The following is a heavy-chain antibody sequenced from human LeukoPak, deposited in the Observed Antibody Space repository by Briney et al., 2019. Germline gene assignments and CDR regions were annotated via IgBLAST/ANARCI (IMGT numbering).Heavy chain of an antibody. Sequence: PGGSLRLSCAASGFTFSNYAVTWVRQAPGKGLEWVSAISGGGDGTYYTDSVKGRFTVSRDNSKNTLYLQMNSLRADDTAVYFCARIHWGGDNFDYWGQGTPVTVSS. V-gene: IGHV3-23*01. J-gene: IGHJ4*02. CDR1: GFTFSNYA. CDR2: ISGGGDGT. CDR3: ARIHWGGDNFDY. D-gene: IGHD2-21*02.